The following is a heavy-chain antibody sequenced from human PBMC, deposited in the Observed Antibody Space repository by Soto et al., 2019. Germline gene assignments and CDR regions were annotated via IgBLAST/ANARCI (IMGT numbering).Heavy chain of an antibody. V-gene: IGHV3-11*06. J-gene: IGHJ4*02. Sequence: GGSLRLSCATSGFPFNDYYMTWIRQAPGKGLEWLSHISPKSTFRNYADSVKGRFTISRDNTESSLFLQMNSLGVDDTAVYSCVRGGGGGLFEHWGQGVLVTVSS. CDR1: GFPFNDYY. D-gene: IGHD2-21*01. CDR2: ISPKSTFR. CDR3: VRGGGGGLFEH.